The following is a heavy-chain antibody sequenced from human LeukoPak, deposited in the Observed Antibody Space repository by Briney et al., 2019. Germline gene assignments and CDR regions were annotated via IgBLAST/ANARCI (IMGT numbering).Heavy chain of an antibody. CDR2: IWYDGSNK. Sequence: GGSLRLSCAASGFTFSSYAMSWVRQAPGKGLEWVAVIWYDGSNKFYADSVKGRFTISRGNSKNTLYLQMNSLRAEDTAVYYCARDRAAADLDYWGQGTLVTVSS. CDR1: GFTFSSYA. V-gene: IGHV3-33*08. D-gene: IGHD6-13*01. J-gene: IGHJ4*02. CDR3: ARDRAAADLDY.